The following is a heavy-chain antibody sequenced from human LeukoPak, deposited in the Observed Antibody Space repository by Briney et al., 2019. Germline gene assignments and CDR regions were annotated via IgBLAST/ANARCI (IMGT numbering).Heavy chain of an antibody. J-gene: IGHJ5*02. CDR2: ISGSGDGT. Sequence: GGSLRLSCTSSGLTFSSDAMTWVRQAPGKGLEWVSSISGSGDGTYYAESVKGRFTISRDNSKNTLYLQMNSLRAEDTAVYYCANKPAGFDPWGQGTLVTVSS. CDR3: ANKPAGFDP. D-gene: IGHD1-14*01. CDR1: GLTFSSDA. V-gene: IGHV3-23*01.